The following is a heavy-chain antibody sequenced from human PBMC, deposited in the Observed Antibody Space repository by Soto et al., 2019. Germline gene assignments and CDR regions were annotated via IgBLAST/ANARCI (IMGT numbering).Heavy chain of an antibody. Sequence: DVQLLESGGGLVQPEGSLRLSCAASGFTFSSYAMGWVRQGPGKGLEWVAVVSIGGSTHYGDAVRGRITISRDNSKNTLSLQMNSLTAEDTAVYFCAKRRGAGGHFDYWGQGALVTVSS. D-gene: IGHD2-15*01. CDR2: VSIGGST. V-gene: IGHV3-23*01. J-gene: IGHJ4*02. CDR1: GFTFSSYA. CDR3: AKRRGAGGHFDY.